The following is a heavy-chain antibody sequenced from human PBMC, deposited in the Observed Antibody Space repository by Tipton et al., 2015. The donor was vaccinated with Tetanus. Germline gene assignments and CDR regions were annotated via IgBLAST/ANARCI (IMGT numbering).Heavy chain of an antibody. CDR2: ISYDGSNK. Sequence: QVQLVQSGGGVVQPGRSLRLSCAASGFTFSSYAMHWVRQAPGKGLEWVAVISYDGSNKYYADSVKGRFTISRDNSKNTLYLQMNSLRAEDPVVYYCAREGVFLAAMFDYWGQGTLVTVSS. V-gene: IGHV3-30-3*01. CDR1: GFTFSSYA. D-gene: IGHD2-2*01. J-gene: IGHJ4*02. CDR3: AREGVFLAAMFDY.